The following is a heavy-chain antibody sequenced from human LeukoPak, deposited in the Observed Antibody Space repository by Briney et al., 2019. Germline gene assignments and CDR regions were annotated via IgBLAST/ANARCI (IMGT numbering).Heavy chain of an antibody. V-gene: IGHV1-2*06. CDR2: INPNSGGT. CDR1: GYIFTGYY. Sequence: ASVKVSCKASGYIFTGYYIHWVRQAPGQGLEWMGRINPNSGGTNYAQKFQGRVTMTRDTSISTAYMELSSLKSDDTAVYYCARSEVILTGYSRSFYGMDVWGQGTTVTVSS. J-gene: IGHJ6*02. CDR3: ARSEVILTGYSRSFYGMDV. D-gene: IGHD3-9*01.